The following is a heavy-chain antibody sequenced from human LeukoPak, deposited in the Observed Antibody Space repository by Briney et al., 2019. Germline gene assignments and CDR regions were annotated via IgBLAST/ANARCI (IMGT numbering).Heavy chain of an antibody. J-gene: IGHJ4*02. D-gene: IGHD3-22*01. CDR1: GVSISSSNR. Sequence: SETLSLTCDVSGVSISSSNRWSWVRQPPGKGLEWIGEIHHSGSTNYNPSLKSRVTISVDKSKNQFSLNLNSVTAADTAVYYCRLVVITNDYWGQGTLVTVSS. CDR2: IHHSGST. V-gene: IGHV4-4*02. CDR3: RLVVITNDY.